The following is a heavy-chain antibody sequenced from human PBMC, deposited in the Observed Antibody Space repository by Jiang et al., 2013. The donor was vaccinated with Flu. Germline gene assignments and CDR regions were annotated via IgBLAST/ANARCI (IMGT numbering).Heavy chain of an antibody. V-gene: IGHV4-34*01. D-gene: IGHD3-3*01. J-gene: IGHJ4*02. CDR3: ARGRSLYDFWSGYYH. CDR2: INHSGST. CDR1: GGSFSGYY. Sequence: LLKPSETLSLTCAVYGGSFSGYYWSWIRQPPGKGLEWIGEINHSGSTNYNPSLKSRVTISVDTSKNQFSLKLSSVTAADTAVYYCARGRSLYDFWSGYYHWGQGTPGHRLL.